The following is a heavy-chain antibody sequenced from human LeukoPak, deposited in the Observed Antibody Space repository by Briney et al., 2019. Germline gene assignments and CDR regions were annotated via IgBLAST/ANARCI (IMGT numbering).Heavy chain of an antibody. J-gene: IGHJ4*02. CDR1: GFSLSTSGVG. CDR2: IYWDDDK. Sequence: SGPTLVNPTQTLTLTCTFSGFSLSTSGVGVGWIRQPPGKALEWLALIYWDDDKRYSPSLKSRLTITKDTSKNQVVLTMTNMDPVDTATYYCALELLISGYDYEYYFDYWGQGTLVTVSS. CDR3: ALELLISGYDYEYYFDY. V-gene: IGHV2-5*02. D-gene: IGHD5-12*01.